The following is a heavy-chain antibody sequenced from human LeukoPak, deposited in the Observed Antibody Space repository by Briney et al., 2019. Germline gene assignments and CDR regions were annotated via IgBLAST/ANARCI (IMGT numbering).Heavy chain of an antibody. CDR1: GYTLTELS. J-gene: IGHJ6*02. Sequence: ASVEVSCKVSGYTLTELSMHWVRQAPGSGLEWMGGFDPEDGETIYAQKFQGRVTMTEDTSTDTAYMELSSLRSEDTAVYYCATGSPGDPYYGMDVWGQGTTVTVSS. V-gene: IGHV1-24*01. CDR3: ATGSPGDPYYGMDV. D-gene: IGHD7-27*01. CDR2: FDPEDGET.